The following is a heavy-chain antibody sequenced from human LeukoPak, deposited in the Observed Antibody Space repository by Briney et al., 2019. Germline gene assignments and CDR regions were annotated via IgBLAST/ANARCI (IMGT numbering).Heavy chain of an antibody. D-gene: IGHD3-9*01. CDR2: MNPNSGNT. CDR1: GYTFTSYD. Sequence: ASVKVSCKASGYTFTSYDINWVRQATGQGLEWMGWMNPNSGNTGYAQKFQGRVTITADKSTSTAYMELSSLRSDDTAVYYCARDLGRYFDWLPRYYYYYMDVWGKGTTVTVSS. J-gene: IGHJ6*03. CDR3: ARDLGRYFDWLPRYYYYYMDV. V-gene: IGHV1-8*03.